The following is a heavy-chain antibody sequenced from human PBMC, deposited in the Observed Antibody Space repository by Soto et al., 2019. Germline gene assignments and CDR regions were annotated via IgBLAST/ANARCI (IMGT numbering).Heavy chain of an antibody. CDR2: ISYDGSNK. V-gene: IGHV3-30*18. CDR3: AKGGTGYSSGSRYYYYYYGMDV. Sequence: GGSLRLSCAASGFTFSSYGMHWVRQAPGKGLEWVAVISYDGSNKYYADSVKGRFTIFRDSSKNTLYLQMNSLRAEDTAVYYCAKGGTGYSSGSRYYYYYYGMDVWGQGTTVTVSS. D-gene: IGHD6-19*01. J-gene: IGHJ6*02. CDR1: GFTFSSYG.